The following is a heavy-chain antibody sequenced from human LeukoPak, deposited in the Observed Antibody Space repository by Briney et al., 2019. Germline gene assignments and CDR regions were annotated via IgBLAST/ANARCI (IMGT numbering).Heavy chain of an antibody. J-gene: IGHJ4*02. CDR2: ISYDGSNK. CDR1: GFTFSNYG. V-gene: IGHV3-30*19. CDR3: AREKYYYDSSGYHGDSIFDY. D-gene: IGHD3-22*01. Sequence: GGSLRLSCAASGFTFSNYGLHWVRQAPGKGLEWGAVISYDGSNKYYADSVKGRFTISRDDSKNTLYLQMNSLRAEDTAVYYCAREKYYYDSSGYHGDSIFDYWGQGTLVTVSS.